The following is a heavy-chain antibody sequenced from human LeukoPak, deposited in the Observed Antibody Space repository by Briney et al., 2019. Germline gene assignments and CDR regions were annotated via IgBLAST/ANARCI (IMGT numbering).Heavy chain of an antibody. CDR3: ARLRTSRIDY. V-gene: IGHV3-21*01. CDR1: GFTFSSYS. D-gene: IGHD2-2*01. J-gene: IGHJ4*02. CDR2: ISSSSSYI. Sequence: GRSLRLSCAASGFTFSSYSMNWVRQAPGKGLEWVSSISSSSSYIYYADSVKGRFTISRDNAKNSLYLQMNSLRAEDTAVYYCARLRTSRIDYWGQGTLVTVSS.